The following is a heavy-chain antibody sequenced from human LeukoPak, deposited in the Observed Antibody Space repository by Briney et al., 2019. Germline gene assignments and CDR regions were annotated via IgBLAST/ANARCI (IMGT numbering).Heavy chain of an antibody. CDR1: GFTFSSYA. CDR2: ISYDGSNK. CDR3: ARGSRYYYDSMLDY. D-gene: IGHD3-22*01. J-gene: IGHJ4*02. Sequence: GSLRLSCAASGFTFSSYAMHWVRQAPGKGLEWVAVISYDGSNKYYADSVKGRFTISRDNSKNTPYLQMNSLRAEVTAVYYCARGSRYYYDSMLDYWGQGTLVTVSS. V-gene: IGHV3-30-3*01.